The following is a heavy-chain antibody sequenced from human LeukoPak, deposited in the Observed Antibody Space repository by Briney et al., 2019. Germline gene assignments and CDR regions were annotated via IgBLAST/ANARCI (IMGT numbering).Heavy chain of an antibody. CDR1: GFTFSSYW. Sequence: PGGSLRLSRAASGFTFSSYWMHWVRQAPRKGLVWVSRINSDWSSTSYADSVKGRFTISRDNAKNTLHLQMNSLRAEDTAVYYCARDYYGMDVWGQGTTVTASS. CDR2: INSDWSST. CDR3: ARDYYGMDV. V-gene: IGHV3-74*01. J-gene: IGHJ6*02.